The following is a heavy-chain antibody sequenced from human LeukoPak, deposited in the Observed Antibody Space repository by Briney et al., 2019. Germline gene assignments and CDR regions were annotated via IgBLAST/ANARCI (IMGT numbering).Heavy chain of an antibody. D-gene: IGHD6-13*01. CDR2: IIPIFGTA. CDR3: ARDQEGSSWYYAFDI. V-gene: IGHV1-69*13. J-gene: IGHJ3*02. CDR1: GGTFSSYA. Sequence: SVKVSCKASGGTFSSYAISWVRQAPGQGLEWMGGIIPIFGTANYAQKFQGRVTITADESTSTAYMELSSLRSEDTAVYYCARDQEGSSWYYAFDIWGQGTMVTVSS.